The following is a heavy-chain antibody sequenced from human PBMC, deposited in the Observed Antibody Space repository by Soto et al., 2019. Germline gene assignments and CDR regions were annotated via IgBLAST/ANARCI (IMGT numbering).Heavy chain of an antibody. J-gene: IGHJ3*02. D-gene: IGHD3-22*01. CDR3: AKVVYERSVNDALDI. CDR1: GVTFNTFA. V-gene: IGHV3-23*01. CDR2: ITVVGGST. Sequence: PGGSLSLSCAASGVTFNTFALTWVRQAPGKGPECVSSITVVGGSTYYVDSVKGRFTVSRDNSKNTLYLQIDSLRAEDTAVYYCAKVVYERSVNDALDIWGQGTMVTVSS.